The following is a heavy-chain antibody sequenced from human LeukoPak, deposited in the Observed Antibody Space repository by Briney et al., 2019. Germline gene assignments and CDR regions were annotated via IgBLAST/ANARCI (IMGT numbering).Heavy chain of an antibody. CDR3: ARGPRPTDFDY. Sequence: SETLSLTCAVYGGSFSGYYWSWIRQPPGKGLEWIGEINHSGSTNYNPSLKSRVTISVDTSKNQFSLKLSSVTAADTVVYYCARGPRPTDFDYWGQGTLVTVSS. J-gene: IGHJ4*02. V-gene: IGHV4-34*01. CDR2: INHSGST. CDR1: GGSFSGYY.